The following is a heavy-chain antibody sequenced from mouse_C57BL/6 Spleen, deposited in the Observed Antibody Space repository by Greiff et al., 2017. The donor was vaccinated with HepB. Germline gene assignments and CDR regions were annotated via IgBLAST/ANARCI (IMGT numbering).Heavy chain of an antibody. CDR1: GFNIKDDY. D-gene: IGHD2-2*01. CDR3: TTYGYYDAMDY. V-gene: IGHV14-4*01. J-gene: IGHJ4*01. Sequence: DVKLQESGAELVRPGASVKLSCTASGFNIKDDYMHWVKQRPEQGLEWIGWIDPENGDTEYASKFQGKATITADTSSNTAYLQLSSLTSEDTAVYYCTTYGYYDAMDYWGQGTSVTVSS. CDR2: IDPENGDT.